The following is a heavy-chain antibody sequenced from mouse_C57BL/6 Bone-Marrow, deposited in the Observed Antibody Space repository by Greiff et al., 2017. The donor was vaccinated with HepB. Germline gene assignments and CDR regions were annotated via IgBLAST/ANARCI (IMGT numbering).Heavy chain of an antibody. J-gene: IGHJ2*01. CDR2: INPGSGGT. CDR3: ARSEYYGSIYYFDY. Sequence: QVQLQQSGAELVRPGTSVKVSCKASGYAFTNYWIEWVKQRPGQGLEWIGVINPGSGGTNYNEKFKGKATLTADKSSSTAYMQLSSLTSEDSAVYYCARSEYYGSIYYFDYWGQGTTLTVSS. CDR1: GYAFTNYW. D-gene: IGHD1-1*01. V-gene: IGHV1-54*01.